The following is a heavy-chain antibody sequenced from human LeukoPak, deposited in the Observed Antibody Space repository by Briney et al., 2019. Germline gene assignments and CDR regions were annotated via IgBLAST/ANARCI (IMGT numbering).Heavy chain of an antibody. Sequence: GASVKVSCKASGYTFTSYDINWVRQAPGQGLEWMGWINPNSGGTNYAQKFQGRVTMTRDTSISTAYMELSRLRSDDTAVYYCARALGRYYYDSSGYYLFDYWGQGTLVTVSS. CDR2: INPNSGGT. V-gene: IGHV1-2*02. J-gene: IGHJ4*02. CDR3: ARALGRYYYDSSGYYLFDY. D-gene: IGHD3-22*01. CDR1: GYTFTSYD.